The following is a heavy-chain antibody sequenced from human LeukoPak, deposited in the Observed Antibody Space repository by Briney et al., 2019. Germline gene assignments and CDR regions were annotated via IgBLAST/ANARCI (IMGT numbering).Heavy chain of an antibody. CDR3: ARHFVSGSYPDYFDY. CDR1: GGSISSSTYC. D-gene: IGHD1-26*01. V-gene: IGHV4-39*01. CDR2: ISYSGNT. Sequence: PSETLSLTCTVSGGSISSSTYCWGWIRQPPGKGLEWIGSISYSGNTYYNPSLTSRVTISVDTSKNQFSLKLSSVTAADTAVYYCARHFVSGSYPDYFDYWGQGTLGTVSS. J-gene: IGHJ4*02.